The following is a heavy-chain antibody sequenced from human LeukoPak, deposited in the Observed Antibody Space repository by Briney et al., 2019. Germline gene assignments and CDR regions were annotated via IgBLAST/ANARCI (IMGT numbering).Heavy chain of an antibody. Sequence: SQTLTLTCTVSGRSISSGDYYWRRIPQPPGEGLEWIGYIYYSESTYYNPSLKSRVTISVDTSKNQFSLKLSSVTAADTAVYYCARPHMVRGVIISDYWGQGTLVTVSS. V-gene: IGHV4-30-4*01. CDR1: GRSISSGDYY. CDR3: ARPHMVRGVIISDY. J-gene: IGHJ4*02. CDR2: IYYSEST. D-gene: IGHD3-10*01.